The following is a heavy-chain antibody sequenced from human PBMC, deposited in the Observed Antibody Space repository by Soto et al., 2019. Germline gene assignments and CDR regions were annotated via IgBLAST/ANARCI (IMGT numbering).Heavy chain of an antibody. CDR2: ISSTSSTI. CDR1: GFTFSTCS. D-gene: IGHD6-19*01. CDR3: AKDKGIAVAGTSLCYYCYGMDF. J-gene: IGHJ6*02. Sequence: TGGSLRLSCAASGFTFSTCSMNWVRQAPGKGLEWVSYISSTSSTIYYADSVKGRFTISRDNSKNTLYLQMNSLRAEDTAVYYCAKDKGIAVAGTSLCYYCYGMDFWGQGTTVTGSS. V-gene: IGHV3-48*01.